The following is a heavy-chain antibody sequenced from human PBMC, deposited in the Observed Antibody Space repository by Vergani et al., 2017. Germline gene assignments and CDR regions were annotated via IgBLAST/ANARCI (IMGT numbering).Heavy chain of an antibody. CDR1: GGSISNGSYY. Sequence: QVQLQESGPGLVKPSQTLSLTCTVSGGSISNGSYYWSWIRQPAGKGLEWIGRIYTSGSTNYNPSLKSRVTISVDTSKNQFSLKLSSVTAADAAVYYCAGGGPYGDYAFYDYYYYGMDVWGQGTTVTVSS. V-gene: IGHV4-61*02. CDR2: IYTSGST. J-gene: IGHJ6*02. CDR3: AGGGPYGDYAFYDYYYYGMDV. D-gene: IGHD4-17*01.